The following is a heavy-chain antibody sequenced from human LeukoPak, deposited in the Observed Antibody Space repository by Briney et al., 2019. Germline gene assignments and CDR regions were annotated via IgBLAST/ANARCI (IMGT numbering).Heavy chain of an antibody. V-gene: IGHV3-9*01. Sequence: GGSLRLSCAASGFTFDDYAMHWVRQAPGKGLEWVSGISWNSGSIGYADSVKGRFTISRDNAKNSLYLQMNSLRAEDTALYYCARVLRYCSGGSCYGDYYYYYMDVWGKGTTVTISS. J-gene: IGHJ6*03. CDR3: ARVLRYCSGGSCYGDYYYYYMDV. D-gene: IGHD2-15*01. CDR1: GFTFDDYA. CDR2: ISWNSGSI.